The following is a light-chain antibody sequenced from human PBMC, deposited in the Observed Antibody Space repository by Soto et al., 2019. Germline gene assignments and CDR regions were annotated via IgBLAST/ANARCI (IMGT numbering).Light chain of an antibody. J-gene: IGKJ1*01. CDR3: QHYSGDRAT. CDR1: QSINKW. CDR2: EVS. Sequence: DILLTQSPSTLSASVGDRVTISCRASQSINKWLAWYQHKPGKAPNLLIYEVSTLHSGVPSRFSGSGSGTEFTLTISSLRPDDFAPYYCQHYSGDRATCGQGTKVEI. V-gene: IGKV1-5*03.